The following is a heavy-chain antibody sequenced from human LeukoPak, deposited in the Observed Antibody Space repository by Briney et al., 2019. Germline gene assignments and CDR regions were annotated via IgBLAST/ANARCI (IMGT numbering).Heavy chain of an antibody. CDR2: IYSGGGT. V-gene: IGHV3-66*01. CDR1: GFTVSSSY. J-gene: IGHJ4*02. Sequence: GGSLRLSCAASGFTVSSSYMNWVGQAPGKGLEWVSLIYSGGGTYYADSVKGRFTISRDNSKNTLYLQMNSLRAEDTAVYYCARNYYDSSAYYYFDYWGQGTLVTVSS. D-gene: IGHD3-22*01. CDR3: ARNYYDSSAYYYFDY.